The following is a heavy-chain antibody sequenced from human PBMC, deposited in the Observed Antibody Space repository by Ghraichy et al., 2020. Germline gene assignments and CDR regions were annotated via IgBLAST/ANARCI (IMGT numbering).Heavy chain of an antibody. Sequence: SETLSLTCAVYGGSFSDYYWSWIRQPPGKGLEWIGEIKHSASTNYNPSLKSRVTISVDTSKNQFSLKLSSVTAADTAVYYCARGRDHITIFGVVISPTHFDYWGQGTLVTVSS. CDR1: GGSFSDYY. J-gene: IGHJ4*02. CDR2: IKHSAST. D-gene: IGHD3-3*01. V-gene: IGHV4-34*01. CDR3: ARGRDHITIFGVVISPTHFDY.